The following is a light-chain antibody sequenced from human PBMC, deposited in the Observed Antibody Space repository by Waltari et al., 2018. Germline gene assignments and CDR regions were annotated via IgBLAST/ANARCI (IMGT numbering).Light chain of an antibody. CDR3: AAWDDSLNGVV. CDR2: NNN. V-gene: IGLV1-44*01. CDR1: SSNIGRDI. Sequence: QSVLTQSPSASGTSGQRVTISCSGSSSNIGRDIVNWYRHLPGTAPKLLIYNNNQRPSGVPDRFSAAKSGTSASLAIIGLHSEDEADYYCAAWDDSLNGVVFGGGTKLSVL. J-gene: IGLJ2*01.